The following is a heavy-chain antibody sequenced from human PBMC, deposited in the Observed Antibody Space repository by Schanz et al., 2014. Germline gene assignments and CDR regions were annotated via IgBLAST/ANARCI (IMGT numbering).Heavy chain of an antibody. J-gene: IGHJ3*02. CDR1: GASISFYD. Sequence: QVQLQESGPGLVKPSETLSLTCTVSGASISFYDWNWIRQSPGKGLEWIGYIYHSGSPIYNPSLKSRVTMSVDTSNNQFSLRLSSVTAEDTAVYYCARHVLPYDAFDIWGQGTVVTVSS. CDR3: ARHVLPYDAFDI. V-gene: IGHV4-59*08. CDR2: IYHSGSP.